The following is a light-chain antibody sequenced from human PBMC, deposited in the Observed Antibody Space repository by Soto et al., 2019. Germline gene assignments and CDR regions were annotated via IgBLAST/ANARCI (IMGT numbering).Light chain of an antibody. Sequence: DIQMTQSPSSLSASVGDRVTITCRASQGISNYLAWYQQKPGKVAKVLIYAASTLQSGVPSRFSAIGSGTDFPLTISRLQPEDVATYCCQKYDRAPLTFGGGTKVEIK. CDR2: AAS. CDR1: QGISNY. J-gene: IGKJ4*01. CDR3: QKYDRAPLT. V-gene: IGKV1-27*01.